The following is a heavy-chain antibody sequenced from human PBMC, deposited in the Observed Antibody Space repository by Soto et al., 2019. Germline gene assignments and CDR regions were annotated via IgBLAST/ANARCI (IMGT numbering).Heavy chain of an antibody. CDR2: ISPSGTT. Sequence: SETLSLTCAVYGGSFSNNYWTWFRQPPGKGLEWIGEISPSGTTKYIPSLKSRGTISVDTSRKQFFLKVTSVSAADTAVYYCATSLWFGTQPEIWGPGTLVT. D-gene: IGHD3-10*01. J-gene: IGHJ4*02. V-gene: IGHV4-34*01. CDR1: GGSFSNNY. CDR3: ATSLWFGTQPEI.